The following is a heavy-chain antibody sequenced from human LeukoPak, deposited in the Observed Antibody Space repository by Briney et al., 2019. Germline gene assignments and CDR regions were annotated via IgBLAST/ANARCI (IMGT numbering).Heavy chain of an antibody. CDR1: GGSFSGYY. V-gene: IGHV4-34*01. J-gene: IGHJ3*02. Sequence: SETLSLTCNTYGGSFSGYYWSWIRQPPGKGLEWIGSLYYSGSTYYNPSLKSQFTISVDTSKNQLSLKVRSVTAADTAVYYCVRSSGWYDAFDICGQGTMVTVSS. D-gene: IGHD6-19*01. CDR2: LYYSGST. CDR3: VRSSGWYDAFDI.